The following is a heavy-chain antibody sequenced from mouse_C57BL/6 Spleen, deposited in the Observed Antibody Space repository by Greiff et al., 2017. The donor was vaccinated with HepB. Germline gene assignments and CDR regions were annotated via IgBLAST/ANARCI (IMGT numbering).Heavy chain of an antibody. D-gene: IGHD1-1*01. J-gene: IGHJ4*01. CDR3: ARWGGSSPYYAMGY. CDR2: IHPNSGST. Sequence: QVQLQQPGAELVKPGASVKLSCKASGYTFTSYWMHWVKQRPGQGLEWIGMIHPNSGSTNYNEKFKSKATLTVDKSPSTAYMQLSSLTSEDAAVYYCARWGGSSPYYAMGYWGQGTSVTVSS. CDR1: GYTFTSYW. V-gene: IGHV1-64*01.